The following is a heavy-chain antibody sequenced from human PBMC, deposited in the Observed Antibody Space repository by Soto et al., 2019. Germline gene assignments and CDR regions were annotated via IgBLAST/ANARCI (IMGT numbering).Heavy chain of an antibody. J-gene: IGHJ6*02. CDR2: IYYSGST. CDR3: ARDTVTPGNYYYYGMDV. D-gene: IGHD4-17*01. CDR1: GGSISSHY. V-gene: IGHV4-59*11. Sequence: SETLSLTCTVSGGSISSHYWSWIRQPPGKGLEWIGYIYYSGSTNYNPSLKSRVTISVDTSKNQFSLKLSSVTAADTAVYYCARDTVTPGNYYYYGMDVWGQGTTVTVSS.